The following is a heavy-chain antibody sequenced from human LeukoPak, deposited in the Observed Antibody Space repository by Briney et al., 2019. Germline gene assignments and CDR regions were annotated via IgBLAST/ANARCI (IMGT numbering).Heavy chain of an antibody. J-gene: IGHJ4*02. Sequence: GRSLRLSCAASGFTFDDYAMHWVRQAPGKGLEWVSGISWNSGSIGYADSVKGRFTISRDNAKNSLYLQMNSLRAEDTAVYYCARADGYDFWSGYNDYWGQGTLVTVSS. CDR2: ISWNSGSI. D-gene: IGHD3-3*01. V-gene: IGHV3-9*01. CDR1: GFTFDDYA. CDR3: ARADGYDFWSGYNDY.